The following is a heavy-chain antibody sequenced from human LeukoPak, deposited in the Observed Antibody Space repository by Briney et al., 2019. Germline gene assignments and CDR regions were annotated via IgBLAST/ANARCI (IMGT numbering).Heavy chain of an antibody. J-gene: IGHJ4*02. D-gene: IGHD5-12*01. CDR2: IIPILGIA. Sequence: ASVKVSCKASGGTFSSYAISWVRQAPGQGLEWMGRIIPILGIANYAQKFQGRVTITADKSTSTAYMELSSLRSEDTAVYYCAREDVEMATIPVDYWGQGTLVTVSS. CDR3: AREDVEMATIPVDY. V-gene: IGHV1-69*04. CDR1: GGTFSSYA.